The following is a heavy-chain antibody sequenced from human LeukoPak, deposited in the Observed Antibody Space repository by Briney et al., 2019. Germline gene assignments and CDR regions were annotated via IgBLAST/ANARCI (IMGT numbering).Heavy chain of an antibody. CDR2: ISGSSSYI. CDR3: AREEYSGSYYFDY. Sequence: GGSLRLSCAASGFTFSSYSMNWVHQAPGKGLEWVSSISGSSSYIYYADSVKGRFTISRDNAKNSLYLQMNSLRAEDTAVYYCAREEYSGSYYFDYWGQGTLVTVSS. D-gene: IGHD1-26*01. CDR1: GFTFSSYS. V-gene: IGHV3-21*01. J-gene: IGHJ4*02.